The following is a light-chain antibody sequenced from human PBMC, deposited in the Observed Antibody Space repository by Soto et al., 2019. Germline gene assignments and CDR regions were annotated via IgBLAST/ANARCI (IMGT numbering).Light chain of an antibody. Sequence: EIVLTQSPATLSLSPGERATLSCRASPSVTNYLAWYQQKPGQPPRLLIYGAFNRAAGIPDRFSGSGSGTDFTLTINRLEPEDFAVCYCQQYVTSRRTFGPGTKVDIK. V-gene: IGKV3-20*01. CDR3: QQYVTSRRT. CDR2: GAF. CDR1: PSVTNY. J-gene: IGKJ1*01.